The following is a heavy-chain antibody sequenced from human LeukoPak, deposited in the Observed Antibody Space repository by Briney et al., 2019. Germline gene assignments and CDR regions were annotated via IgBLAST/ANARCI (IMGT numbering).Heavy chain of an antibody. J-gene: IGHJ5*02. V-gene: IGHV3-23*01. D-gene: IGHD6-13*01. CDR1: GFTFSNYA. CDR3: ARDPAAAGTVWFDP. CDR2: ISGSGGTT. Sequence: GGSLRLSCAASGFTFSNYAMNWVLQAPGKGLEWVSGISGSGGTTYYADSVKGRFTISRDNSKNTVFLQMNSLRADDTAVYYCARDPAAAGTVWFDPWGQGTLVTVSS.